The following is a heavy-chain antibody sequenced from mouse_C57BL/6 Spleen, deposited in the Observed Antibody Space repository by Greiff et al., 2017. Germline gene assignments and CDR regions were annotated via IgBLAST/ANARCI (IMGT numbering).Heavy chain of an antibody. CDR1: GYTFTSYW. CDR3: ARSGYYGTPGYAMDY. J-gene: IGHJ4*01. D-gene: IGHD1-1*01. Sequence: QVQLQQPGAELVRPGSSVKLSCKASGYTFTSYWMDWVKQRPGQGLEWIGNIYPSDSETHYNQKFKDKATLTVDKSSSTAYLQLSSLTSEDSAVYYCARSGYYGTPGYAMDYWGQGTSVTVSS. V-gene: IGHV1-61*01. CDR2: IYPSDSET.